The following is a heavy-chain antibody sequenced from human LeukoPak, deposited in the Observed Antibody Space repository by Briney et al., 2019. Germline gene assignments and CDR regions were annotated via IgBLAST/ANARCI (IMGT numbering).Heavy chain of an antibody. V-gene: IGHV6-1*01. CDR3: ARGGSGSYLPAYNWFDP. CDR1: GDSVSSNSAA. Sequence: KPSQTLSLTCAISGDSVSSNSAAWNWIRQSPSRGLEWLGRTYYRSKWYNDYAVSVKSRITINPDTSKNQFSLQLNSVTPEDTAVYCCARGGSGSYLPAYNWFDPWGQGTLVTVSS. CDR2: TYYRSKWYN. J-gene: IGHJ5*02. D-gene: IGHD1-26*01.